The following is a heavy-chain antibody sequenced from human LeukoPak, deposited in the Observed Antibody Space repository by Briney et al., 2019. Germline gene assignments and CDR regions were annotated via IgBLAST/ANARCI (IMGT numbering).Heavy chain of an antibody. CDR2: IRSKAYGGTT. CDR3: TNDLGCSSTSCYGRLRITGTPGVDY. Sequence: GGSLRLSCTASGFTFGDYAMSWFRQAPGKGLEWVGFIRSKAYGGTTEYAASVKGRFTISRDDSKSIAYLQMNSLKTEDTAVYYCTNDLGCSSTSCYGRLRITGTPGVDYWGQGTLVTVSS. J-gene: IGHJ4*02. V-gene: IGHV3-49*03. CDR1: GFTFGDYA. D-gene: IGHD2-2*01.